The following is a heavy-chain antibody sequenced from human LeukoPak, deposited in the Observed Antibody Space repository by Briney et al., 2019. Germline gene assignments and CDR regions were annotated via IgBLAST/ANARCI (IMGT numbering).Heavy chain of an antibody. CDR2: IHYSEST. Sequence: SENLSLTCTVSGGSISSYYWSWMRQPPGKGLEWIGNIHYSESTNFNPSLKSRVAIAVDTSKNQFSLSMRSVTAADTAVYYCARVSAAGMEFHYGMDVWGQGTTVFVSS. J-gene: IGHJ6*02. D-gene: IGHD6-13*01. CDR1: GGSISSYY. CDR3: ARVSAAGMEFHYGMDV. V-gene: IGHV4-59*01.